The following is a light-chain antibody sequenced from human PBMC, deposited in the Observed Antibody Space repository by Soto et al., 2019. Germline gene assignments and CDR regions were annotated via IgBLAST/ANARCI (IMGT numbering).Light chain of an antibody. Sequence: EIVMTQSPGTLSVSPGARAPLSCRASQSVSSNLAWYQQKPGQAPSLLIYGAFTRATGVPARFSGTGSGTEFTLTISSLQSEDFALYYCQQYNDWPLTFGQGTKVDI. J-gene: IGKJ1*01. V-gene: IGKV3-15*01. CDR2: GAF. CDR1: QSVSSN. CDR3: QQYNDWPLT.